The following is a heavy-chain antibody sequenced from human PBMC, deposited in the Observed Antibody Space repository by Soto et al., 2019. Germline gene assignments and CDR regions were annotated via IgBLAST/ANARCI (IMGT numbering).Heavy chain of an antibody. Sequence: QVQLQESGPGLVKPSQTLSLTCTVSGGSISSGDYYWSWIRQPPGKGLEWIGYIYYSGSTYYNPSLKSRVTISVDTSKNQFSLKLSSVTAADTAVYYCARAAAGYCSGGSCGYYYGMDVWGQGTTVTVSS. CDR2: IYYSGST. CDR1: GGSISSGDYY. D-gene: IGHD2-15*01. J-gene: IGHJ6*02. V-gene: IGHV4-30-4*01. CDR3: ARAAAGYCSGGSCGYYYGMDV.